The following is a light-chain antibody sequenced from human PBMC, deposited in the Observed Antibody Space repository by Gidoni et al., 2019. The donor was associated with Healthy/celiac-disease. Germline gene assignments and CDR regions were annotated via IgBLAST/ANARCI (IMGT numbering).Light chain of an antibody. CDR3: QQYYNWPYT. V-gene: IGKV3-15*01. Sequence: EVVMTSSPATLSVFTGERATFPCRASQGVSTNLDWYQQKPGQAPKLLINGASTRATGIPPKFSGSGSGTEFTLTISSLQSEDFAVYYCQQYYNWPYTFGQGTRLDFK. CDR1: QGVSTN. CDR2: GAS. J-gene: IGKJ2*01.